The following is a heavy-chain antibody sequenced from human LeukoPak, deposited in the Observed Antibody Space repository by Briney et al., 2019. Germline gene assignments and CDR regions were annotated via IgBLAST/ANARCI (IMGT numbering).Heavy chain of an antibody. V-gene: IGHV4-61*02. D-gene: IGHD2-15*01. J-gene: IGHJ4*02. CDR3: ARGGIRDGSNYLDY. CDR1: GGSISRGGYY. Sequence: PSETLSLTCTVSGGSISRGGYYWSWIRQPAGKGLEWIGRVYTSGSTNYNPSLKSRVTISVDTSKNQFSLKLSSVTAADTAVYYRARGGIRDGSNYLDYWGQGTLVTVSS. CDR2: VYTSGST.